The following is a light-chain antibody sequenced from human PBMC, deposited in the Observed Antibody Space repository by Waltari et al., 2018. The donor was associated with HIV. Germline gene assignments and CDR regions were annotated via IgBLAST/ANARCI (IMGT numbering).Light chain of an antibody. V-gene: IGKV1-39*01. CDR3: QQTFSNPLT. J-gene: IGKJ3*01. CDR2: DVF. Sequence: IQMTQSPSSLSASVGDRVTITCRASQTVSTKLHWYKQRPGQAPKVLIYDVFNLQSGVPSRFSGSGSETEFTLTITSLQPDDFASYFCQQTFSNPLTFGPGTKVDVK. CDR1: QTVSTK.